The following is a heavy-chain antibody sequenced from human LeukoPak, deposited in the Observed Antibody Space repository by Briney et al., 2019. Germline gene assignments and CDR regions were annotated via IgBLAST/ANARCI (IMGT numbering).Heavy chain of an antibody. J-gene: IGHJ6*03. D-gene: IGHD4-17*01. CDR2: IYYSGST. CDR3: ARGHGDYASPYYYYYMDV. V-gene: IGHV4-59*01. Sequence: KPSETLSLTCTVSGCSISSYYWSWIRQPPGKGLEWVGYIYYSGSTNYNPSLKSRVTISVDTSKNQFSLKLSSVTAADTAVYYCARGHGDYASPYYYYYMDVWGKGTTVTVSS. CDR1: GCSISSYY.